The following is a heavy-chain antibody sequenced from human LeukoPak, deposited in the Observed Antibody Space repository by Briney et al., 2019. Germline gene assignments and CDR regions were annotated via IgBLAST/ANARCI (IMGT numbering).Heavy chain of an antibody. CDR3: ARGGRTTLTNWFDP. V-gene: IGHV4-59*12. D-gene: IGHD4-11*01. J-gene: IGHJ5*02. CDR2: IYYSGST. CDR1: GGSISSYY. Sequence: PSETLSLTCTVSGGSISSYYWSWIRQPPGKGLEWIGYIYYSGSTNYNPFLTSLKSRVTISEDTSKNQFSLKLNSVTAADTAVYYCARGGRTTLTNWFDPWGQGTLVTVSS.